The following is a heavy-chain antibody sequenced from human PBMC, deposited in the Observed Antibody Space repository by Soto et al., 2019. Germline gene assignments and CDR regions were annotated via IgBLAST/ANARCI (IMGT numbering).Heavy chain of an antibody. CDR3: AGVYYYDSSGYYHHPADYYYGMDV. J-gene: IGHJ6*02. CDR1: GGSISSYY. Sequence: QVQLQESGPGLVKPSETLSLTCTVSGGSISSYYWSWIRQPPGKGLEWIGYIYYSGSTNYNPSLKSRVTISVDTSKNQCSLKLSSVTAADTAVYYCAGVYYYDSSGYYHHPADYYYGMDVWGQGTTVTVSS. D-gene: IGHD3-22*01. CDR2: IYYSGST. V-gene: IGHV4-59*01.